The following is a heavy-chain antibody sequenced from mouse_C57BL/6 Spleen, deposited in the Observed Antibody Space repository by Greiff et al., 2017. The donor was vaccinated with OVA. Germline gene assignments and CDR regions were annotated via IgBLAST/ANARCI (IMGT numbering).Heavy chain of an antibody. CDR1: GYTFTDYY. CDR3: ARGYPSYFDY. Sequence: VQLQQSGPELVKPGASVKISCKASGYTFTDYYMNWVKQSHGKSLEWIGDINPNNGGTSYNQKFKGKATLTVDKSSSTAYMELRSLTSEDSAVYYCARGYPSYFDYWGQGTTLTVSS. CDR2: INPNNGGT. D-gene: IGHD1-2*01. V-gene: IGHV1-26*01. J-gene: IGHJ2*01.